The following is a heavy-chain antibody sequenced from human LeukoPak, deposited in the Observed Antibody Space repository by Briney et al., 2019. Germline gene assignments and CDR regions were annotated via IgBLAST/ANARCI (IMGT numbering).Heavy chain of an antibody. V-gene: IGHV3-48*01. Sequence: GGSLRLSCAASGFTFNSYSMNWVRQAPGKGLEWGSYISSSSSTIYYADSVKGRFTISRDNAKNSLYLQMNSLRAEDTAVYYCARDDSSGYYYRILGYWGQGTLVTVSS. CDR2: ISSSSSTI. CDR3: ARDDSSGYYYRILGY. D-gene: IGHD3-22*01. CDR1: GFTFNSYS. J-gene: IGHJ4*02.